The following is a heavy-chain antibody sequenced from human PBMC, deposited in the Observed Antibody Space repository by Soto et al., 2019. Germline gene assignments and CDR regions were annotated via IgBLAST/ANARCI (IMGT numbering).Heavy chain of an antibody. J-gene: IGHJ4*02. CDR2: IWYDGSDK. CDR1: GFTFSSYG. D-gene: IGHD3-10*01. CDR3: ARDAYLGSGSYAY. Sequence: GGSLRLSCAASGFTFSSYGMHWVRQAPGKGLEWVALIWYDGSDKYYADSVKGRFTISRDDSKNTLYLQMNSLRTEDTAVYYCARDAYLGSGSYAYWGQGTLVTVSS. V-gene: IGHV3-33*01.